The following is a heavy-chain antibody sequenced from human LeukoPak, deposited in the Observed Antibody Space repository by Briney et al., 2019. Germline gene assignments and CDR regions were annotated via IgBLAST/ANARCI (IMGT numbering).Heavy chain of an antibody. V-gene: IGHV3-23*01. J-gene: IGHJ4*02. Sequence: GGSLRLSCAASGFTFNNYAMSWVRQAPGKGLEWLSTISSNGGSTYYADSVKGRFTISRDNSKNTLSLQMNSLRAEDTALYYCAKVGSVVIPDTAGGHYWGQGTLVTVSS. D-gene: IGHD2-2*01. CDR3: AKVGSVVIPDTAGGHY. CDR1: GFTFNNYA. CDR2: ISSNGGST.